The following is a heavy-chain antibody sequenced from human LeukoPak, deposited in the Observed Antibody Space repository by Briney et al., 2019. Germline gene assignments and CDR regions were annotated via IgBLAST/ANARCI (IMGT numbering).Heavy chain of an antibody. CDR1: GGSFSGHY. Sequence: ETLSLTCAVYGGSFSGHYWSWIRQPPGKGLEWVSVMYSGGGTYYADSVRGRFTITRDNSKNTVYLQMNSLRAIDTAVYYCATTMAAVAYYFDYWGQGALVTVSS. J-gene: IGHJ4*02. D-gene: IGHD6-13*01. V-gene: IGHV3-53*05. CDR3: ATTMAAVAYYFDY. CDR2: MYSGGGT.